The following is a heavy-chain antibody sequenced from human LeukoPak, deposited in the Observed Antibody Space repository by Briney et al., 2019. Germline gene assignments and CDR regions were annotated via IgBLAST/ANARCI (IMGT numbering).Heavy chain of an antibody. CDR3: AKDMAAYYYASGNIDY. J-gene: IGHJ4*02. Sequence: GGSLRLSCAASGFTFDDYAMHWVRQAPGKGLEWVSLISWDDGSTYYADSVKGRFTISRDNSKNSLYLQMNSLRAEDTALYYCAKDMAAYYYASGNIDYWGQGTLVTVSS. V-gene: IGHV3-43D*03. CDR1: GFTFDDYA. CDR2: ISWDDGST. D-gene: IGHD3-10*01.